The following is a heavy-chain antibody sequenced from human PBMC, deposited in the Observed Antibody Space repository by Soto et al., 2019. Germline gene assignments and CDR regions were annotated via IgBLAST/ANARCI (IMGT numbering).Heavy chain of an antibody. J-gene: IGHJ4*02. Sequence: EVQLLESGGHLVQPGGSLRLSCAASGFTFTTYTMNWVRQAPGKGLEWVSCILAGGTTYYADSVKGRFTISRDHSQNSVFLQMSSLRDEDTAVYYGAKDRQPDGIWTLDFWGQGTLVTVSS. V-gene: IGHV3-23*01. D-gene: IGHD3-9*01. CDR2: ILAGGTT. CDR3: AKDRQPDGIWTLDF. CDR1: GFTFTTYT.